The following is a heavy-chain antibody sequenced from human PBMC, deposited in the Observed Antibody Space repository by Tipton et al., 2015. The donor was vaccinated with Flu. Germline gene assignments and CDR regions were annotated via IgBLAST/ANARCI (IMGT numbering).Heavy chain of an antibody. V-gene: IGHV3-7*01. D-gene: IGHD6-6*01. Sequence: GSLRLSCTASGFTFSTYWMSWVRQAPGKGLEWVANIKEDGSEKYYVDSVKGRFTISRDNAKNSLYLQMNSLRAEDTAVYYCARKGSSSDYYYYYGMDVWGQGTTVTVSS. J-gene: IGHJ6*02. CDR1: GFTFSTYW. CDR2: IKEDGSEK. CDR3: ARKGSSSDYYYYYGMDV.